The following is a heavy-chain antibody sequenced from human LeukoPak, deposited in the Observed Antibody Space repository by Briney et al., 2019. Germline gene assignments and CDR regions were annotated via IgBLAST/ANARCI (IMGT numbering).Heavy chain of an antibody. CDR3: ARYGSGSYYGSY. CDR1: GSRFTSYW. D-gene: IGHD3-10*01. V-gene: IGHV5-51*01. J-gene: IGHJ4*02. Sequence: AASLKISCKGSGSRFTSYWIGWVRPMPGKGLEWMGIIYPGDSDTRYSPSFQGQVTISADKSISTAYLQWSSLKASDTAMYYCARYGSGSYYGSYWGQGTLVTVSS. CDR2: IYPGDSDT.